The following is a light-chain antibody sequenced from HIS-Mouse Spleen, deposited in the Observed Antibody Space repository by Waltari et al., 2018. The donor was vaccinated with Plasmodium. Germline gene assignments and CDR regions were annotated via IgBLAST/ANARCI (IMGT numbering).Light chain of an antibody. CDR1: SSDVGGYNY. Sequence: QSALTQPRSVSGSPGQSVNISCTGTSSDVGGYNYVSWYQQHPGKATKLMIYDVSKRPSGVPDRFSGSKSGNTASLTISGLQAEDEADYYCCSYAGSYTYVFGTGTKVTVL. V-gene: IGLV2-11*01. J-gene: IGLJ1*01. CDR3: CSYAGSYTYV. CDR2: DVS.